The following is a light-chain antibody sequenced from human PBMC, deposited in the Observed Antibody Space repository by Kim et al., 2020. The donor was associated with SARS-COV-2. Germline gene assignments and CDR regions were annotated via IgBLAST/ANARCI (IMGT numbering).Light chain of an antibody. CDR1: QGIRNF. CDR3: QKYNSAPLT. J-gene: IGKJ4*01. Sequence: DIQMTQSPSSLSASVGDRVTITCRASQGIRNFLAWYQQKPGKVPKLLIYAASTLQSGVPSRFSGSGSGTDFTLTISSLQPEDVATYYCQKYNSAPLTFSGGTKVDIK. CDR2: AAS. V-gene: IGKV1-27*01.